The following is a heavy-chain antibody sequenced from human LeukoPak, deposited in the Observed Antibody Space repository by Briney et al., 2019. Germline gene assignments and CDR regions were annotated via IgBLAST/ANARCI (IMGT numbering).Heavy chain of an antibody. J-gene: IGHJ4*02. Sequence: SVKVSCKASGGTFSSYAIRWVRQAPGQGLEWMGRIIPILGIANYAQKFQGRVTITADKSTSTAYMELSSLRSEDTAVYYCARDSVAVAGTPFDYWGQGTLVTVSS. CDR1: GGTFSSYA. D-gene: IGHD6-19*01. CDR2: IIPILGIA. CDR3: ARDSVAVAGTPFDY. V-gene: IGHV1-69*04.